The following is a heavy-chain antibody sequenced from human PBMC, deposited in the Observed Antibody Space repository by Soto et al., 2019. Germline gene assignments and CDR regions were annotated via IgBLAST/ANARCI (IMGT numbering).Heavy chain of an antibody. J-gene: IGHJ6*02. CDR1: GFTFTSSA. D-gene: IGHD3-3*01. V-gene: IGHV1-58*01. Sequence: GASVKVSCKASGFTFTSSAVQWVRQARGQRLEWIGWIVVGSGNTNYAQKFQERVTITRDMSTSTAYMELSSLRSEDTAVYYCAACGVVINYYYYYGMDVWGQGTTVNVSS. CDR2: IVVGSGNT. CDR3: AACGVVINYYYYYGMDV.